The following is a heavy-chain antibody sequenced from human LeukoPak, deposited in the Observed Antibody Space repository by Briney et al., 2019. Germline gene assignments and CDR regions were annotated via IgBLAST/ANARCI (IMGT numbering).Heavy chain of an antibody. V-gene: IGHV1-18*01. J-gene: IGHJ4*02. CDR3: ARDVLVYCSSTSCYLEYSNYARFDY. CDR1: GYTFTSYG. D-gene: IGHD2-2*01. CDR2: ISAYNGNT. Sequence: AASVKVSCKASGYTFTSYGISWVRQAPGQGLEWMGWISAYNGNTNYAQKLQGRVTMTTDTSTSTAYMELRSLRSDDTAVYDCARDVLVYCSSTSCYLEYSNYARFDYWGQGTLVTVSS.